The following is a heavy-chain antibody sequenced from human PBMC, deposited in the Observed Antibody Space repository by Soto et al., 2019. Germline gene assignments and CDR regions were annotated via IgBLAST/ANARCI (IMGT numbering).Heavy chain of an antibody. CDR2: IIPIFGTA. CDR1: GGTFSSYA. V-gene: IGHV1-69*12. Sequence: QVQLVQSGAEVKKPGSSVKVSCKASGGTFSSYAISWVRQAPGQGLEWMGGIIPIFGTANYAQKFHGRVKITADESTSTAYMELSSLRSEDTDVYYSARVGGTVTTPNYYYYYGMDVWGQRTTVTVSS. D-gene: IGHD4-17*01. J-gene: IGHJ6*02. CDR3: ARVGGTVTTPNYYYYYGMDV.